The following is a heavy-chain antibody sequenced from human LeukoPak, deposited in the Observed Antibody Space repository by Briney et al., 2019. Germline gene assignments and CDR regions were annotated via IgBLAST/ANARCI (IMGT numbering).Heavy chain of an antibody. CDR1: GFNFNTYG. V-gene: IGHV3-23*01. Sequence: PGGSLRLSCATSGFNFNTYGMHWVRQAPGKGLEWVSGITGSGGSTYYADSAEGRFTISRDNARRTLFLQMNRLRAEDTAVYYCTRVVTSGSYTLDNWGQGTLVTVSS. D-gene: IGHD3-3*01. J-gene: IGHJ4*02. CDR2: ITGSGGST. CDR3: TRVVTSGSYTLDN.